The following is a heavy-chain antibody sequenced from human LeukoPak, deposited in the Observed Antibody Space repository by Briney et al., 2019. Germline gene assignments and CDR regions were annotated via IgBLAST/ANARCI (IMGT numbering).Heavy chain of an antibody. V-gene: IGHV3-74*01. CDR2: INSDGGST. CDR3: ARAFRGVTAIDY. Sequence: GGSLRLSCAASGFTFSSYWMHWVRHAPGKGLVWVSRINSDGGSTSYADSVKGRFTISRDNAKNTLYLQMNSLRAEDTAVYYCARAFRGVTAIDYWGQGTLVTVSS. J-gene: IGHJ4*02. D-gene: IGHD3-10*01. CDR1: GFTFSSYW.